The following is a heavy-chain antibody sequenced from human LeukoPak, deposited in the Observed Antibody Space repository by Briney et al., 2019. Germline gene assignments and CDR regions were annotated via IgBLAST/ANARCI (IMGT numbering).Heavy chain of an antibody. CDR3: ARDLASGWIDY. CDR1: GFTFSSYS. J-gene: IGHJ4*02. CDR2: ISSSSSTI. V-gene: IGHV3-48*04. Sequence: GGSLRLSCAASGFTFSSYSMNWVRQAPGKGLEWVSYISSSSSTIYYADSVKGRFIISRDNAKNSLYLQMNSLRAEDTAVYYCARDLASGWIDYWGQGTLVTVSS. D-gene: IGHD6-19*01.